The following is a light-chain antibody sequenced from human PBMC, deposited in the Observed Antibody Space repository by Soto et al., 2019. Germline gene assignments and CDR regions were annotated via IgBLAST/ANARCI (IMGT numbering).Light chain of an antibody. CDR2: EVS. Sequence: DVVMTQSPLSLPVTLGQPASISCRSSQSLIHSDGNTYLSWFQQRPGQSPRRLIYEVSDRDSGVXDXXTVSGSGTDFTLKISRVEAEDVGVYYCMQGTHWPWTFGQGTEVEIK. V-gene: IGKV2-30*02. CDR1: QSLIHSDGNTY. CDR3: MQGTHWPWT. J-gene: IGKJ1*01.